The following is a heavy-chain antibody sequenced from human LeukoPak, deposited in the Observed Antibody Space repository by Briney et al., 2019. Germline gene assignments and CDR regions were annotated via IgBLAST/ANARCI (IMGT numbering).Heavy chain of an antibody. CDR3: AGAAVRGSGRSYPRPFDY. Sequence: SETLSLTCTVSGGSISSSSYYWGWIRRPPGKGLEWIGSIYYSGSTYYNPSLKSRVTISVDTSKNQFSLKLSSVTAADTAVYYCAGAAVRGSGRSYPRPFDYWGQGTLVTVSS. CDR2: IYYSGST. CDR1: GGSISSSSYY. J-gene: IGHJ4*02. V-gene: IGHV4-39*01. D-gene: IGHD3-10*01.